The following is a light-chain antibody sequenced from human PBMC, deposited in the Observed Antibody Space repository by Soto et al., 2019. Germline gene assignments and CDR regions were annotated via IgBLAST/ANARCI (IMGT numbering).Light chain of an antibody. CDR2: GAS. J-gene: IGKJ4*02. V-gene: IGKV3-15*01. Sequence: EIFMTQSPATLSVSPGEKVILSCRASQSVGTTLAWYQQKPGQAPSLLIRGASTRATGVPARFSGSGSGTEFTLTISSLQSEDLAIYYCQQYSASTTFGGGTTLEIK. CDR3: QQYSASTT. CDR1: QSVGTT.